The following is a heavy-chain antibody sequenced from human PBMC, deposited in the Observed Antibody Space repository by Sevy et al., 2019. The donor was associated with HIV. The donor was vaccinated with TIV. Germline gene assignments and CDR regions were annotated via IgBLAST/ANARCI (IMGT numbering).Heavy chain of an antibody. CDR1: GYRFTSYW. V-gene: IGHV5-51*01. D-gene: IGHD3-22*01. CDR2: IYPDDSDI. J-gene: IGHJ4*02. Sequence: GESLKISCKASGYRFTSYWIAWVRQMPGKGLEWMGIIYPDDSDIRYSPSLQGQVTISVVKSISTAYLRWSSLKAADNAMYFCARRGYDSTGYPQYYFDNWGQGTLVTVSS. CDR3: ARRGYDSTGYPQYYFDN.